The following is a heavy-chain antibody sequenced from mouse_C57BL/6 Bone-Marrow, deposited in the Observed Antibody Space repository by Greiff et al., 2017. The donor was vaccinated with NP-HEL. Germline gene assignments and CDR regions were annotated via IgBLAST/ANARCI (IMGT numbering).Heavy chain of an antibody. CDR3: ARDGSGNWPFDD. J-gene: IGHJ2*01. Sequence: QVQLQQPGAELVKPGASVKMSCKASGYTFTSYWITWVKQRPGQGLEWIGDIYPGSGSTNYNEKFKSKATLTVDTSSSTAYMQLSSLTSEDSAVYYRARDGSGNWPFDDWGKGTTLTVSS. V-gene: IGHV1-55*01. CDR2: IYPGSGST. D-gene: IGHD2-1*01. CDR1: GYTFTSYW.